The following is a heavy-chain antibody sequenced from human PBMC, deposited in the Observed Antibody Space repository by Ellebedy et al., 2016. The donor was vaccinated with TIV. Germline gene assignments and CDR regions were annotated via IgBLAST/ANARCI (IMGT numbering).Heavy chain of an antibody. D-gene: IGHD6-13*01. CDR1: GHTFTSYS. J-gene: IGHJ4*02. V-gene: IGHV1-46*01. CDR3: ATTEYSRTWSFDY. CDR2: INPTSGST. Sequence: AASVKVSCKASGHTFTSYSIYWVRRAPGRGLEWMGIINPTSGSTMYAQKFRGRVTVTSDTFTNTVYMELSSLTSEDTAVYFCATTEYSRTWSFDYWGQGTLVTVSS.